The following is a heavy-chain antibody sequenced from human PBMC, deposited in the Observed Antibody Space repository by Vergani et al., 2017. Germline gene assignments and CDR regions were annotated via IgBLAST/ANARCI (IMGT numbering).Heavy chain of an antibody. CDR3: AHGRSALRGFGLPRGYYYYMDV. D-gene: IGHD3-16*01. CDR1: GFSLRTSGVG. J-gene: IGHJ6*03. CDR2: IYWDDDK. Sequence: QITLTESGPTLVKTPQTLTLSCTFSGFSLRTSGVGVGWIRQPPGTALEWLALIYWDDDKRYSPSLKSRLTITKATSKNQVVLTMTNMDPVDTATYYCAHGRSALRGFGLPRGYYYYMDVWGKGTTVTVSS. V-gene: IGHV2-5*02.